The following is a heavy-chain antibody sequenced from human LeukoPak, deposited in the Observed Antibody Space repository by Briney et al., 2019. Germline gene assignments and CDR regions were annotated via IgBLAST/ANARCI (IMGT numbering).Heavy chain of an antibody. Sequence: GGSLRLSCAASGFTFSSYSMNWVRQAPGKGLERVSYISSSSSTIYYADSVKGRFTISRDNSKNTLYLQMNSLRAEDTAVYYCARGVANYYDNSGYQNWGQGTLVTVSS. J-gene: IGHJ4*02. D-gene: IGHD3-22*01. V-gene: IGHV3-48*01. CDR2: ISSSSSTI. CDR1: GFTFSSYS. CDR3: ARGVANYYDNSGYQN.